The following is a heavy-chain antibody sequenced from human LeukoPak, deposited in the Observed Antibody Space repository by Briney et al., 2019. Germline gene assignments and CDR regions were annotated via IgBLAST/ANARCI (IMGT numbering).Heavy chain of an antibody. CDR3: ARDEQGFDF. D-gene: IGHD1/OR15-1a*01. V-gene: IGHV4-4*07. J-gene: IGHJ4*02. CDR1: GVYIANFY. Sequence: SETLSLTCTVSGVYIANFYWSWVRQPAGRGLEWLGRVFPDGNTKYNPSLKGRLTISLDTSKSHLSLRLLSAAAADTALYYCARDEQGFDFWGQGALVTVSS. CDR2: VFPDGNT.